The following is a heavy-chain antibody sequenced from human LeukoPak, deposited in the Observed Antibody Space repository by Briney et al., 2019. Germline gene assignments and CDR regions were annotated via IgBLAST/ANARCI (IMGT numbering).Heavy chain of an antibody. V-gene: IGHV3-30-3*01. Sequence: GGSLRLSCAVSGITFRNYAIHWVRQAPGKGLERVALISYDGTNKYYADSVKGRFTISRDNSKTTLYLHMDSLRVEDTAVCYCAQGYFYDKIGYPPVDYWGQGTLVTVSS. J-gene: IGHJ4*02. CDR1: GITFRNYA. D-gene: IGHD3-22*01. CDR2: ISYDGTNK. CDR3: AQGYFYDKIGYPPVDY.